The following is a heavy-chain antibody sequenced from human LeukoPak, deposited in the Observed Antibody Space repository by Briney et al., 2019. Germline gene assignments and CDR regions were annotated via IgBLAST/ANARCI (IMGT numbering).Heavy chain of an antibody. Sequence: GGSLRLSCTVSGLRFSTYAMSWVRQAPGKGLEWVSSISGSGGSTYYADSVRGRFTVSRDNSKNTVYLELNSLRAEDRAIYFCAKGGQNFDFWRFDYWGQGTLVTVSS. J-gene: IGHJ4*02. D-gene: IGHD3-3*01. CDR1: GLRFSTYA. CDR2: ISGSGGST. CDR3: AKGGQNFDFWRFDY. V-gene: IGHV3-23*01.